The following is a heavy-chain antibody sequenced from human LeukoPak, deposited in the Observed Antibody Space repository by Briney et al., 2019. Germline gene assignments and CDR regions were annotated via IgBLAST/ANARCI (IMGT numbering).Heavy chain of an antibody. J-gene: IGHJ4*02. Sequence: GGSLRLSCTASTFIFSDYEMNWVRQAPGKGLEWVSYISSSADTIYYADSVKGRFTISRDNARHSLYLQMNSLRAEDTAVYYCASDVGGDLIDFWGQGTLVTVSS. D-gene: IGHD2-21*02. V-gene: IGHV3-48*03. CDR3: ASDVGGDLIDF. CDR1: TFIFSDYE. CDR2: ISSSADTI.